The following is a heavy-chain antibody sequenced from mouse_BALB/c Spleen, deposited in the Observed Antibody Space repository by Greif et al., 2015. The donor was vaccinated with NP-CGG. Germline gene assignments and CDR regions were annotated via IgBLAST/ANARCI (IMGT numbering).Heavy chain of an antibody. CDR2: IDPSDSYT. J-gene: IGHJ4*01. D-gene: IGHD1-3*01. V-gene: IGHV1-69*02. CDR1: GYTFTSYW. Sequence: VQLQQSGAELVKPGASVKLSCKASGYTFTSYWMHWVKQRPGQGLEWIGEIDPSDSYTNYNQKFKGKATLTVDKSSSTAYMQLSSLTSEDSAVYYCARKDNRGYAMDYCGQGSSVTVSS. CDR3: ARKDNRGYAMDY.